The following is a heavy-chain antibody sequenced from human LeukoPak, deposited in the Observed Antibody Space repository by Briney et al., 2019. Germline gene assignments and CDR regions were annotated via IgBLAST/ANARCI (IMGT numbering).Heavy chain of an antibody. CDR2: ITSSGDGT. CDR3: AKDRPNYYGSNGHYYRRDGDY. CDR1: GGSFSGDY. J-gene: IGHJ4*02. D-gene: IGHD3-22*01. Sequence: ETLSLTCAVYGGSFSGDYWSWVRQAPGKGLQWVSSITSSGDGTYYADSVKGRFTISRDNSENMLYLQMNSLRVEDTAVYFCAKDRPNYYGSNGHYYRRDGDYWGQGTLVTVSS. V-gene: IGHV3-23*01.